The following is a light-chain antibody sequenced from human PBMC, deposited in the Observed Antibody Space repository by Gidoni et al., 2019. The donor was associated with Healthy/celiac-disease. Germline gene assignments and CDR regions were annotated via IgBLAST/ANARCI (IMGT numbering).Light chain of an antibody. CDR2: STS. CDR1: QSISTY. Sequence: DIQMTQSPSSLSASVVGRVTITCRASQSISTYLNWYQHKAGKAPRLLIYSTSSLPSGVSSRFSGSGSGTDFTLTISSLQPEDFATYYCQQGYTTPHTFGQGTKLEIK. J-gene: IGKJ2*01. V-gene: IGKV1-39*01. CDR3: QQGYTTPHT.